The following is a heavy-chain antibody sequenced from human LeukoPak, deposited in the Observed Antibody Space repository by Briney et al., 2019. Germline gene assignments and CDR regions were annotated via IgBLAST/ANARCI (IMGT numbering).Heavy chain of an antibody. CDR3: DRGPNYYYIYMNY. Sequence: GGSLRLACAVSGFTISDSWMNWVRQAPGKGLEWVANIKQDGSEENYVGSVKGRFTISRDNTKNSLYLRMNSLMAKDTAVYLFDRGPNYYYIYMNYWGRGTLVTVSS. V-gene: IGHV3-7*04. J-gene: IGHJ4*02. CDR1: GFTISDSW. CDR2: IKQDGSEE. D-gene: IGHD3-22*01.